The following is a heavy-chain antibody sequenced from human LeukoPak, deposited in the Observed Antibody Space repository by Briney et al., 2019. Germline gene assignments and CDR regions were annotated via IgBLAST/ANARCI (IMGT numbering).Heavy chain of an antibody. J-gene: IGHJ4*02. V-gene: IGHV3-30*18. CDR3: QELSDIFVVRTDS. Sequence: PGGSLRLSCAASGFTFSSYGMHWVRQAPGKGLEWVAVISCDGSNKYYADSVKGRFTVSRDNSKNTLSLQMNSLREDDTAVYCAQELSDIFVVRTDSWGQGTLVTVSS. CDR2: ISCDGSNK. D-gene: IGHD3-9*01. CDR1: GFTFSSYG.